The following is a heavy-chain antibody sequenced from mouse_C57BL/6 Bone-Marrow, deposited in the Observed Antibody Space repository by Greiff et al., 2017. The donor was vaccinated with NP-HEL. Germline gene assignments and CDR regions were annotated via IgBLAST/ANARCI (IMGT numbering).Heavy chain of an antibody. J-gene: IGHJ4*01. V-gene: IGHV1-4*01. Sequence: QVQLKESGAELARPGASVKMSCKASGYTFTSYTMHWVKQRPGQGLEWIGYINPSSGYTKYNQKFKDKAALTADKSSSTAYMQLSSLTSEDSAVYYCARGGYPMDYWGQGTSVTVSS. CDR1: GYTFTSYT. CDR3: ARGGYPMDY. CDR2: INPSSGYT.